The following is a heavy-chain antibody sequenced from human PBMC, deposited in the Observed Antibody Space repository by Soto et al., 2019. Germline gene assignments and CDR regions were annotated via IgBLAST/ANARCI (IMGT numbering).Heavy chain of an antibody. J-gene: IGHJ6*02. Sequence: LGESLKISCKGSGYSFTSYWISWVRQMPGKGLEWMGRIDPSDSYTNYSPSFQGHVTISADKSISTAYLQWSSLKASDTAMYYCARHGYDILNGYYKVLPSGYGMDVWGQGTTVTVSS. CDR2: IDPSDSYT. CDR1: GYSFTSYW. D-gene: IGHD3-9*01. V-gene: IGHV5-10-1*01. CDR3: ARHGYDILNGYYKVLPSGYGMDV.